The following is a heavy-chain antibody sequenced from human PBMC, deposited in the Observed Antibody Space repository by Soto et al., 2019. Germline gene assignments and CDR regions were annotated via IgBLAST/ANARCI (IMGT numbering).Heavy chain of an antibody. D-gene: IGHD1-26*01. V-gene: IGHV4-39*01. Sequence: SETLSLTCTVSGGSISSSSYYWGWIRQPPGKGLEWIGSIYYSGSTYYNPSLKSRVTISVDTSKNQFSLKLSSVTAADTAVYYCASLDSGSSFDYWRQGTLVTVSS. CDR3: ASLDSGSSFDY. CDR2: IYYSGST. J-gene: IGHJ4*02. CDR1: GGSISSSSYY.